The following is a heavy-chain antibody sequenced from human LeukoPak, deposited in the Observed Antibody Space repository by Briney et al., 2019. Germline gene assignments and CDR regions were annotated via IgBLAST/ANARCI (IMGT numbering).Heavy chain of an antibody. V-gene: IGHV4-4*07. CDR3: ARAPSIAAIRHASDI. CDR2: IYTSGST. J-gene: IGHJ3*02. Sequence: SETLSLTCTVSGGSISSYYWSWIRQPAGKGLEWIGRIYTSGSTNYNPSLKSRDTMSVDTSKNQFSLKLSSATAADTAVYYCARAPSIAAIRHASDIWGQGTMVTVSS. D-gene: IGHD6-6*01. CDR1: GGSISSYY.